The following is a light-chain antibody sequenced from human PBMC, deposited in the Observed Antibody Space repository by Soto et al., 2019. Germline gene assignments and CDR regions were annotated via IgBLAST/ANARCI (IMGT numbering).Light chain of an antibody. CDR1: SSNSGAGYD. V-gene: IGLV1-40*01. CDR2: GNS. CDR3: QSYDSSLSGYV. Sequence: QSVLTQPPSVSGAPGQRVTISCTGSSSNSGAGYDVHWYQQLPGTAPKLLIYGNSNRPSGVPDRFSGSKSGTSASLAITGLQAEDEADYYCQSYDSSLSGYVFGTGTKLTV. J-gene: IGLJ1*01.